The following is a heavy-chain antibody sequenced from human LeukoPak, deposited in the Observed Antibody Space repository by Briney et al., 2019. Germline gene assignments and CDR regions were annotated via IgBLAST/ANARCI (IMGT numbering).Heavy chain of an antibody. D-gene: IGHD3-10*01. CDR3: AREGNYYGSGSTLNWFDP. V-gene: IGHV1-2*02. Sequence: GASVKVSCKASGYTFTGYYMHWVRQAPGQGLEWMGWINPNSGGTNYAQKFQGRVTMTRDTSISTAYMELSRLRSDDTAVYYCAREGNYYGSGSTLNWFDPWGQGTLVTVSS. CDR1: GYTFTGYY. J-gene: IGHJ5*02. CDR2: INPNSGGT.